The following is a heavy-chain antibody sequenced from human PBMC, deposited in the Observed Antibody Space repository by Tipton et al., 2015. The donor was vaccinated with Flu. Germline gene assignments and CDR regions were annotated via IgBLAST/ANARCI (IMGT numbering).Heavy chain of an antibody. CDR1: GGSFSAYY. CDR2: IYSSGST. V-gene: IGHV4-59*08. J-gene: IGHJ5*02. Sequence: PGLVKPSETLSLTCAVYGGSFSAYYWSWIRQPPGKGLEWIGYIYSSGSTNYSPSLKSRVTISVDTSKNQFSLKVSSVTAADTAVYYCARHSSSARGWFDPWGQGTLVTVSS. D-gene: IGHD3-10*01. CDR3: ARHSSSARGWFDP.